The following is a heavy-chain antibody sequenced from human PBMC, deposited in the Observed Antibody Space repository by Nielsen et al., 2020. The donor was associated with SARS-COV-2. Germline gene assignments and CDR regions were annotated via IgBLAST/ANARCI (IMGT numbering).Heavy chain of an antibody. J-gene: IGHJ4*02. CDR3: ARDIGITSSGDKRDY. Sequence: GGSLRLSCAASGFTFRNYGMHWVRLAPGKGLERVAVIRYDGTEKFYGDSVQGRFTISRDNSKNTLYLQMNSLISDDTAVYSCARDIGITSSGDKRDYWGQGTLVTVSS. CDR1: GFTFRNYG. D-gene: IGHD6-6*01. CDR2: IRYDGTEK. V-gene: IGHV3-33*08.